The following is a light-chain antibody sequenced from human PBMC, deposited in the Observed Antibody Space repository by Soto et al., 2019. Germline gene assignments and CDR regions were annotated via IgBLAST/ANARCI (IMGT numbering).Light chain of an antibody. J-gene: IGLJ1*01. Sequence: QSVLTQPPSVSGAPGKRVTISCTGRSSNIGAGYDVHWYQQLPGTAPKLLIYGNSNRPSGVPDRFSGSKSGTSASLAITGLQAEDEADYYCQSYDSSLSGLYVFGTGTKVTVL. V-gene: IGLV1-40*01. CDR2: GNS. CDR3: QSYDSSLSGLYV. CDR1: SSNIGAGYD.